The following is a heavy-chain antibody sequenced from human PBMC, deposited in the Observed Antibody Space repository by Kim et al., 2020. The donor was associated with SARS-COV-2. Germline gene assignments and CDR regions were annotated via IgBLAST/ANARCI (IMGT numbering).Heavy chain of an antibody. Sequence: GGSLRLSCAASGFTFSRFAMSWVRQAPGEGLEWVSTINTGGTIKHYADSVRGRFTISRDNSENTLFLQMNSLRADDTAVYYCAKFFYDTSESRPGFHHWGQGTLVTVSS. D-gene: IGHD3-22*01. CDR2: INTGGTIK. V-gene: IGHV3-23*01. CDR3: AKFFYDTSESRPGFHH. J-gene: IGHJ1*01. CDR1: GFTFSRFA.